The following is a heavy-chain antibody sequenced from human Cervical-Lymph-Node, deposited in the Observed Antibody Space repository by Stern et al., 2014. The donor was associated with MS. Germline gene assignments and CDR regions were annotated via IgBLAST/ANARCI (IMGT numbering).Heavy chain of an antibody. V-gene: IGHV1-46*01. J-gene: IGHJ4*02. CDR3: ARDQGRGYFDY. Sequence: QVQLVQSGAEVKKPGASVKVSCKASGYTFTSYYMHWVRQAPGQGLEWMGIINTRGGSTRYAQKFQGRITMTRDTSTSTVSMELSSLRSEDTAVYYCARDQGRGYFDYWGQGTLVTVSS. CDR1: GYTFTSYY. CDR2: INTRGGST. D-gene: IGHD5-24*01.